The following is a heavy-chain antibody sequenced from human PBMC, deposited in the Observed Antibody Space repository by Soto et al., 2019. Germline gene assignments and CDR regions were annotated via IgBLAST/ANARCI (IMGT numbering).Heavy chain of an antibody. Sequence: ASVKVSCKASGYTFSTYALHWVRQAPGQRLEWMGWINVDNGNTKYSEKLQGRVTFRRDTSASTASMEVSSLRSEDTAVYYCARDRDILNGYYPYWGQGTLVTVSS. CDR1: GYTFSTYA. D-gene: IGHD3-9*01. J-gene: IGHJ4*02. V-gene: IGHV1-3*01. CDR3: ARDRDILNGYYPY. CDR2: INVDNGNT.